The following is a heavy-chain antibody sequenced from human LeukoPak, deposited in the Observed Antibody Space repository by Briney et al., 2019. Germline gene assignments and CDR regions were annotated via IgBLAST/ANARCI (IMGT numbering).Heavy chain of an antibody. V-gene: IGHV1-2*02. D-gene: IGHD2-15*01. Sequence: APVKVSCKASGYTFTGYYMHWVRQAPGQGLEWMGWINPNSGGTNYAQKFQGRVTMTRDTSISTAYMELSRLRSDDTAVYYCARVTPRMIVVVVAANYYFDYWGQGTLVTVSS. CDR3: ARVTPRMIVVVVAANYYFDY. J-gene: IGHJ4*02. CDR1: GYTFTGYY. CDR2: INPNSGGT.